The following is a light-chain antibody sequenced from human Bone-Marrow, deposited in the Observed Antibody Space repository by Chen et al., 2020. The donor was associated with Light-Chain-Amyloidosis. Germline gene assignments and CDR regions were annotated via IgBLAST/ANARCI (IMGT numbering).Light chain of an antibody. CDR3: QSADSSGTYEVI. V-gene: IGLV3-25*03. CDR2: RDT. CDR1: DLPTKY. Sequence: SYELTQPPSVSVSPGQTARITCSGDDLPTKYAYWYQQKPGQAPVLVIHRDTERPSGISERFSGSSSGTTATLTISGVQVEDEADYHCQSADSSGTYEVIFGGGTKLPS. J-gene: IGLJ2*01.